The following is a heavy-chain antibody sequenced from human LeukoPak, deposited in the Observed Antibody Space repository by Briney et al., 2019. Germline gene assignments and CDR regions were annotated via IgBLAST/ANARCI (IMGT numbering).Heavy chain of an antibody. CDR3: ARVPGTVLDY. J-gene: IGHJ4*02. CDR2: IRYDGSNK. CDR1: GFTFSSYG. Sequence: GGSLRLSCAASGFTFSSYGMHWVRQAPGKGLEWVAFIRYDGSNKYYADSVKGRFTISRDNSKNTLYLQMNSLRAEDTAVYYCARVPGTVLDYWGRGTLVTVSS. D-gene: IGHD2-2*01. V-gene: IGHV3-30*02.